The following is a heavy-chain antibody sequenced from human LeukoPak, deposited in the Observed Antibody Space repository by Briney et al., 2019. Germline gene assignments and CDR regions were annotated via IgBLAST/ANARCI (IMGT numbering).Heavy chain of an antibody. J-gene: IGHJ6*03. D-gene: IGHD1-26*01. Sequence: GGSLRLSCAASGFTFSSYSMNWVRHAPGKGLEWVSTINWNGGSTGYADSVKGRFTISRDNAKNSLYLQMNSLRAEDTALYYCAREAYSGSYQCCYYYYYYMDVWGKGTTVTVSS. V-gene: IGHV3-20*04. CDR1: GFTFSSYS. CDR2: INWNGGST. CDR3: AREAYSGSYQCCYYYYYYMDV.